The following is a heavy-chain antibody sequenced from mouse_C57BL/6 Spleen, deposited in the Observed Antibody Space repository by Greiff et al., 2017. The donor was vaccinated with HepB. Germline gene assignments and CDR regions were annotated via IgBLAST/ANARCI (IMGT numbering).Heavy chain of an antibody. V-gene: IGHV5-6*01. D-gene: IGHD2-4*01. CDR3: ARQTMITHAMDY. CDR1: GFTFSSYG. Sequence: EVQVVESGGDLVKPGGSLKLSCAASGFTFSSYGMSWVRQTPDKRLEWVATISSGGSYTYYPDSVKGRFTISRDNAKNTLYLQMSSLKSEDTAMYYCARQTMITHAMDYWGQGTSVTVSS. J-gene: IGHJ4*01. CDR2: ISSGGSYT.